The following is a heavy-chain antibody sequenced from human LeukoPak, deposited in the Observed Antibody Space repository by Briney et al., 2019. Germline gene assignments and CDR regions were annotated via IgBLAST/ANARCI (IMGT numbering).Heavy chain of an antibody. V-gene: IGHV3-53*01. CDR2: IYSGGST. D-gene: IGHD7-27*01. CDR3: ASGGNWGPNPFDY. J-gene: IGHJ4*02. Sequence: GGSLRLSCAASGFTVSSHYMSWVRQAPGKGLEWVSVIYSGGSTYNADSVEGRFTIPRDNSKNTLYLQMNSLRAEDTAVYYCASGGNWGPNPFDYWGQGTLVTVSS. CDR1: GFTVSSHY.